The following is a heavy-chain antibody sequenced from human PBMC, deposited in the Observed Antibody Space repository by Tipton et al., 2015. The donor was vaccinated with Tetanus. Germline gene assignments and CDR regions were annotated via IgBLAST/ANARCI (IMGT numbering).Heavy chain of an antibody. CDR3: ARVLTVGATFDY. V-gene: IGHV3-11*06. J-gene: IGHJ4*02. Sequence: FTISRDNAEHSLYLQMNSLRAEDTAVYYCARVLTVGATFDYWGQGTLVTVSS. D-gene: IGHD1-26*01.